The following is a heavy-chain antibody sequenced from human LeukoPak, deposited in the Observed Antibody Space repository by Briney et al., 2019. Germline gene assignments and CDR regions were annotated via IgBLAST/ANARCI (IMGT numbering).Heavy chain of an antibody. CDR2: FDPEDGET. CDR1: GSTLTDLS. J-gene: IGHJ4*02. V-gene: IGHV1-24*01. D-gene: IGHD3-16*01. Sequence: GASVKVSCKVSGSTLTDLSIHWVRQAPGEGLEWMGGFDPEDGETIYAQKFQGRVTMTRDTSTSTVYMELSSLRSEDTAVYYCAILQGGPPPHTDDYWGQGTLVTVSS. CDR3: AILQGGPPPHTDDY.